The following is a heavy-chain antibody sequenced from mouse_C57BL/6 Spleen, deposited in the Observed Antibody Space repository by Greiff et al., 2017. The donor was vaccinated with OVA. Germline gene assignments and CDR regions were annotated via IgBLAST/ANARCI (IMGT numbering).Heavy chain of an antibody. CDR1: GFTFSSYA. D-gene: IGHD2-4*01. CDR2: ISDGGSYT. V-gene: IGHV5-4*01. J-gene: IGHJ3*01. CDR3: ARSLYDYDGAWFAY. Sequence: EVQLQESGGGLVKPGGSLKLSCAASGFTFSSYAMSWVRQTPEKRLEWVATISDGGSYTYYPDNVKGRFTISRDNAKNNLYLQMSHLKSEDTAMYYCARSLYDYDGAWFAYWGQGTLVTVSA.